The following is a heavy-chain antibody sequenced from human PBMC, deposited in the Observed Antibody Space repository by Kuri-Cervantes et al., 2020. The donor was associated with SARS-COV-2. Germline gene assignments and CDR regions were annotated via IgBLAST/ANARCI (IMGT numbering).Heavy chain of an antibody. J-gene: IGHJ4*02. D-gene: IGHD7-27*01. Sequence: GESLKISCAACGFTFSSYDMHWVRQATGKGLEWVSAIGTAGDTYYPGSVKGQFTISRENAKNSLYLQMSSLRAEDMAVYYCARDLRLGKSLDYWGQGTLVTVSS. CDR3: ARDLRLGKSLDY. CDR2: IGTAGDT. V-gene: IGHV3-13*03. CDR1: GFTFSSYD.